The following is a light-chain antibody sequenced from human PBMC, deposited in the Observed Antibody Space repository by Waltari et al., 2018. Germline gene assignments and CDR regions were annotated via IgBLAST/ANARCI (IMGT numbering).Light chain of an antibody. CDR3: QQYGTSPFT. CDR1: QSVSSSY. J-gene: IGKJ3*01. Sequence: EIVLTHSPGTLSLSPGERATLSCRASQSVSSSYLAWYQQRPGQAPRLLIYDASIRATGIPDKFSGSGSGTDFTLTISRLEPEDFAVYYCQQYGTSPFTFGPGTKVDIK. CDR2: DAS. V-gene: IGKV3-20*01.